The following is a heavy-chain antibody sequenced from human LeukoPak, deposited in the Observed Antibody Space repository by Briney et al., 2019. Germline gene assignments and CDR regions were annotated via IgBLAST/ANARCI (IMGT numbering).Heavy chain of an antibody. CDR3: ARPTYYYGSGSYYFDY. D-gene: IGHD3-10*01. Sequence: ASVKVSCKASGYTFTSYGISWVRQAPGQGLEWMGWISAYNGNTNYAQKLQGRVTITADKSTSTAYMELSSLRSEDTAVYYCARPTYYYGSGSYYFDYWGQGTLVTVSS. CDR2: ISAYNGNT. CDR1: GYTFTSYG. V-gene: IGHV1-18*01. J-gene: IGHJ4*02.